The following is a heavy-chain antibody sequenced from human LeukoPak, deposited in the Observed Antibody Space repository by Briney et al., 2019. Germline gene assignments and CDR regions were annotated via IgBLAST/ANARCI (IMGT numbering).Heavy chain of an antibody. CDR1: GFAFSSFA. Sequence: GGSLRLSCAASGFAFSSFAMGWVRQSPGKGLEWLSTINGGGNTTFYADSVKGRFTISRDNSKNTLYLHMDSLRPDDTAIYYCTEELHVAVAVADYYYFYMDVWGRGTAVTVSS. D-gene: IGHD6-19*01. V-gene: IGHV3-23*01. J-gene: IGHJ6*03. CDR2: INGGGNTT. CDR3: TEELHVAVAVADYYYFYMDV.